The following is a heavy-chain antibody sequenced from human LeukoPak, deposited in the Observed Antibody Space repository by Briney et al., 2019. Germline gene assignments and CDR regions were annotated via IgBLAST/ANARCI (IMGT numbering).Heavy chain of an antibody. CDR1: GYSISSGYY. J-gene: IGHJ4*02. D-gene: IGHD1-26*01. V-gene: IGHV4-38-2*02. CDR3: AREEMPGKFDY. Sequence: SETLSLTCTVSGYSISSGYYWGWIRQPPGKGLEWIGSIYHNGNTNYNPSLKSRAAISLDKSSNQFSLRLTSVTAADTAMYFCAREEMPGKFDYWGQGTLVTVSS. CDR2: IYHNGNT.